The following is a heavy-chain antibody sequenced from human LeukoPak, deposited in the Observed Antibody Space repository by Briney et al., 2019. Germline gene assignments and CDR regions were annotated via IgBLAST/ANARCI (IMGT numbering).Heavy chain of an antibody. Sequence: PGGSLRLSCAASGFTFDDYAMHWVRQAPGKGLEWVSGISWNSGSTGYADSVKGRFTISRDNAKNSLCLQMNSLRAEDTALYYCAKDISGAGNFDYWGQGTLVTVSS. V-gene: IGHV3-9*01. J-gene: IGHJ4*02. D-gene: IGHD3-10*01. CDR3: AKDISGAGNFDY. CDR1: GFTFDDYA. CDR2: ISWNSGST.